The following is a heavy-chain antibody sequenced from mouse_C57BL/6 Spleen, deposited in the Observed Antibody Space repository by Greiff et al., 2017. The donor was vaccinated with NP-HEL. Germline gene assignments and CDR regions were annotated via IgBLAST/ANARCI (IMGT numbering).Heavy chain of an antibody. J-gene: IGHJ1*03. CDR2: IDPSDSYT. V-gene: IGHV1-69*01. Sequence: VQLQQSGAELVMPGASVKLSCKASGYTFTSYWMHWVKQRPGQGLEWIGEIDPSDSYTNYNQKFKGKSTLTVDKSSSTAYMQLSSLTSEDSAVYYCARADYYGGHWYFDVWGTGTTVTVSS. CDR1: GYTFTSYW. D-gene: IGHD1-1*01. CDR3: ARADYYGGHWYFDV.